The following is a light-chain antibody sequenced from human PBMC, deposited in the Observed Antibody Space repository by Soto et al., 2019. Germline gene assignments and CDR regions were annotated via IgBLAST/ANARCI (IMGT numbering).Light chain of an antibody. Sequence: VLTQSPGTLSLSPGERATLSCRASQTVSITYLTWYQQKPGQAPRLLIFGASRRATGIPDRFSGSGSGTDFTLTISRLEPEEFAVYYCQQYGSSSWTVGQGTKVDIK. V-gene: IGKV3-20*01. CDR2: GAS. CDR3: QQYGSSSWT. CDR1: QTVSITY. J-gene: IGKJ1*01.